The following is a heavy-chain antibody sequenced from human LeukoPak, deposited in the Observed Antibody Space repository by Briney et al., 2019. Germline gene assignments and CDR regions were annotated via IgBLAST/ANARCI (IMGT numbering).Heavy chain of an antibody. CDR1: GGSFSGYY. V-gene: IGHV4-34*01. J-gene: IGHJ4*02. CDR3: ARGVLFGY. Sequence: PSETQSLTCAVYGGSFSGYYWSWIRQPPGKGLEWIGEINHSGSTNYNPSLKSRVTISVDTSKNQFSLKLSSVTAADTAVYYCARGVLFGYWGQGTLVTVSS. CDR2: INHSGST.